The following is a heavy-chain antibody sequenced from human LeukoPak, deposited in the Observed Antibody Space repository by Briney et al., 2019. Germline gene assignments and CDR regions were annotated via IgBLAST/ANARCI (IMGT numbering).Heavy chain of an antibody. D-gene: IGHD5-24*01. CDR3: ARDRRDGYSNYFDY. V-gene: IGHV1-2*02. Sequence: ASVKVSCKASGYTFTGYYMHWVRQAPGQGLEWMGWINPNSGGTNYAQKFQGRVTMTRDTSISTAYMELSRLRSDDTAVYYCARDRRDGYSNYFDYWGQGTLVTVSS. CDR2: INPNSGGT. CDR1: GYTFTGYY. J-gene: IGHJ4*02.